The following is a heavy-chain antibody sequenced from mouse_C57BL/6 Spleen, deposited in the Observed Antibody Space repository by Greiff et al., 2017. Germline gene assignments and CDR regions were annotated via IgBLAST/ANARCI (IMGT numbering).Heavy chain of an antibody. CDR1: GYTFTSYW. J-gene: IGHJ3*01. D-gene: IGHD2-5*01. CDR2: IHPNSGST. CDR3: AISYSNYAWFAY. Sequence: VKLQQPGAELVKPGASVKLSCKASGYTFTSYWMHWVKQRPGQGLEWIGMIHPNSGSTNYNEKFKSKATLTVDKSSSTAYMQLSSLTSEDSAVYYCAISYSNYAWFAYWGQGTLVTVSA. V-gene: IGHV1-64*01.